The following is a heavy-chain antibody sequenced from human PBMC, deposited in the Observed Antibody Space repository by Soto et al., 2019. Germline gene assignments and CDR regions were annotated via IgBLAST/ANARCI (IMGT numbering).Heavy chain of an antibody. CDR2: ISFDGSNK. CDR3: ARDVRLVPAAIYPPYYYYGMDV. CDR1: GFTFSSFA. Sequence: QVQLVESGGGVVQPGRSLRLSCAASGFTFSSFAMHWVRQAPGKGLEWVAVISFDGSNKYYADSVKGRFTISRDNSKNTRYLQMNRQRAEDTAVYYCARDVRLVPAAIYPPYYYYGMDVWGQGTTVTVSS. V-gene: IGHV3-30-3*01. D-gene: IGHD2-2*02. J-gene: IGHJ6*02.